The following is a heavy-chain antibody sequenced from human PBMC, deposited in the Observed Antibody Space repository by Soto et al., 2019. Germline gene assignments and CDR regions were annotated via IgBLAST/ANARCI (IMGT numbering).Heavy chain of an antibody. Sequence: QVQLVESGGGVVQPGRSLRISCAASGFTFSSYAMHWVRQAPGKGLEWVAVISYDGSNKYYADSVKGRFTISRDNSKNTLYLQMNSLRAEDTAVYYCARDNSPYSSGWHNRHFDYWGQGTLVTVSS. J-gene: IGHJ4*02. CDR2: ISYDGSNK. CDR3: ARDNSPYSSGWHNRHFDY. D-gene: IGHD6-19*01. CDR1: GFTFSSYA. V-gene: IGHV3-30-3*01.